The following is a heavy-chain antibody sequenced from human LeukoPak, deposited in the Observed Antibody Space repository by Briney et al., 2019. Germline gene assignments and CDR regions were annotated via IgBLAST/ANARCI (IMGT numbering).Heavy chain of an antibody. CDR2: IYYSGST. V-gene: IGHV4-39*01. CDR3: ARLGYCSGGSCRSNFDY. J-gene: IGHJ4*02. CDR1: DGSISSSSYY. Sequence: SETLSLTCTVSDGSISSSSYYWGWIRQPPGKGLEWIGSIYYSGSTYYNPSLKSRVTISVDTSKNQFSLKLSSVTAADTAVYYCARLGYCSGGSCRSNFDYWGQGTLVTVSS. D-gene: IGHD2-15*01.